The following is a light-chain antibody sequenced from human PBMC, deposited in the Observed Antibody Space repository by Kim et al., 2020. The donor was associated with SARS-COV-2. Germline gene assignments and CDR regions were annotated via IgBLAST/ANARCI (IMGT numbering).Light chain of an antibody. Sequence: DIQMTQSPSFLSASVGDRVTITWRTSQGINGLLAWFQQKPGKGPKLLISAASTVQSGVPSRFSGSRSGTEYTLTITSLQPEDFATYYCQQVRTFPLTFGQGTKLEI. CDR3: QQVRTFPLT. CDR1: QGINGL. J-gene: IGKJ2*01. V-gene: IGKV1-9*01. CDR2: AAS.